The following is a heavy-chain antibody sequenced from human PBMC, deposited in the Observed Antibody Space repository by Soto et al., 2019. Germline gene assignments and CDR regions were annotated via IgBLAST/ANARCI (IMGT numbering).Heavy chain of an antibody. Sequence: SETLSLTCTVSGCSISSSSYYWGWIRQPPGKGLEWIGSIYYSGSTYYNPSLKSRVTISVDTSKNQFSLKLSSVTAADTAVYYCARHGYYDSSWRPDYWGQGTLVTVSS. D-gene: IGHD3-22*01. J-gene: IGHJ4*02. CDR1: GCSISSSSYY. V-gene: IGHV4-39*01. CDR3: ARHGYYDSSWRPDY. CDR2: IYYSGST.